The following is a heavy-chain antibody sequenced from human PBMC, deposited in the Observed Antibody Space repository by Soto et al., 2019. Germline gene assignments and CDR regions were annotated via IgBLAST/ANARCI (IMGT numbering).Heavy chain of an antibody. CDR2: ISSDGRNR. CDR1: GFIFSNYG. CDR3: ATPTTDRGVNQFDR. J-gene: IGHJ5*02. V-gene: IGHV3-30*03. Sequence: QVQLVESGGGVVQPGGSLRLSCVVSGFIFSNYGMHWVRQAPGKGLEWVAVISSDGRNRFYGDSVEGRFTISRDDSKNTLYLQMSCLRDDDTAVYYVATPTTDRGVNQFDRWGQGTLVTVSS. D-gene: IGHD3-10*01.